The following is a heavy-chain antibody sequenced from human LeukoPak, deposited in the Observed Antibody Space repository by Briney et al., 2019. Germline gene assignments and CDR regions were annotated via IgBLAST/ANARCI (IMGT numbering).Heavy chain of an antibody. D-gene: IGHD6-13*01. V-gene: IGHV1-69*04. J-gene: IGHJ4*02. Sequence: SVKVSCKASGGTFSSYAISWVRQAPGQGLEWMGRIIPILGIANYAQKFQGRVTITADKSTSTAYMELSSLRSEDTAVYYCARDGNAAAAAKGDDYRGQGTLVTVSS. CDR2: IIPILGIA. CDR3: ARDGNAAAAAKGDDY. CDR1: GGTFSSYA.